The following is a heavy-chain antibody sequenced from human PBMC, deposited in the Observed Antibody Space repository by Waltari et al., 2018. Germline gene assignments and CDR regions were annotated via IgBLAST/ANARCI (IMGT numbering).Heavy chain of an antibody. V-gene: IGHV4-4*02. J-gene: IGHJ4*02. Sequence: QVQLQESGPGLVKPSGTLSLTCAVFGDSMSSDDLWNWVRHSHGKGLEWIGQIRRSGRTNYNPSLASRVSVSIDTSNNQFSLKVTSATAADTAVYYCARDRGRGLYLDSWGQGTLVTVSP. CDR1: GDSMSSDDL. CDR3: ARDRGRGLYLDS. CDR2: IRRSGRT. D-gene: IGHD2-15*01.